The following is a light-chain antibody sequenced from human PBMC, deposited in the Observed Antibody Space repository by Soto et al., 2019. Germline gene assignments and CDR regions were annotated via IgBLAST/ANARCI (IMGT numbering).Light chain of an antibody. CDR1: QGISND. CDR2: IAS. CDR3: LQHNSYPLP. J-gene: IGKJ4*01. Sequence: DIQMTQSPSSLSASVEDRVTITCGASQGISNDLGWFQQIPGKAPKRLIYIASNLQSGDPSRFSGSGSGTEFTLTISSLQPEDFASYYCLQHNSYPLPFGGGTKVEIK. V-gene: IGKV1-17*01.